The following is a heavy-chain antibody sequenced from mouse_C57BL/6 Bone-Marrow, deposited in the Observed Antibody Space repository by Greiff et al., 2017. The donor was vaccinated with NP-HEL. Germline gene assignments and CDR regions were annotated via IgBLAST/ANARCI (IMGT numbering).Heavy chain of an antibody. CDR2: IRLKSDNYAT. CDR1: GFTFSNYW. J-gene: IGHJ2*01. Sequence: DVMLVESGGGLVQPGGSMKLSCVASGFTFSNYWMNWVRQSPEKGLEWVAQIRLKSDNYATHYAESVKGRFTISRDDSKSSVYLQMNNLRAEDTGIYYCTEALTTVVATDWGQGTTLTVSS. D-gene: IGHD1-1*01. V-gene: IGHV6-3*01. CDR3: TEALTTVVATD.